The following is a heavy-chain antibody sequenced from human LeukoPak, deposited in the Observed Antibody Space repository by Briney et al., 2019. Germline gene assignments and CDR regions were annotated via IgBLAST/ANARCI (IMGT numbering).Heavy chain of an antibody. J-gene: IGHJ3*02. Sequence: PGGSLRLSCAASGFTFSSYSMNWVRQAPGKGLEWVSSISSSSSYIYYADSVKGRFTISRDNAKNSLYLQMNSLRAEDTAVYYCARLGYDSSGYTAFDIWGQGTMVTVSS. V-gene: IGHV3-21*01. CDR1: GFTFSSYS. D-gene: IGHD3-22*01. CDR3: ARLGYDSSGYTAFDI. CDR2: ISSSSSYI.